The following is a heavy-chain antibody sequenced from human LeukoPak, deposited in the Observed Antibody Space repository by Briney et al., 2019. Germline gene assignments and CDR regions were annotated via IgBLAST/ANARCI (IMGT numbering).Heavy chain of an antibody. V-gene: IGHV3-23*01. D-gene: IGHD6-19*01. CDR1: GFTFSSYA. CDR3: AKASTSSGWYPAPFDP. Sequence: PGGSLRLSCAASGFTFSSYAMSWVRQAPGKGLEWVSAISGSGGSTYYADSVKGRFTISRDNSKNTLYLQMNSLRAEDTAVYYCAKASTSSGWYPAPFDPWGQGTLVTVSS. J-gene: IGHJ5*02. CDR2: ISGSGGST.